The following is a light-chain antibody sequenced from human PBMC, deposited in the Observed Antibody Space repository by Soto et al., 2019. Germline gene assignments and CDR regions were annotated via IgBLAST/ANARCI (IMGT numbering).Light chain of an antibody. J-gene: IGKJ1*01. CDR2: AAS. CDR1: QGIDNF. Sequence: DIQMTQSPSSLSASIGDSVTITCRASQGIDNFLAWYQQRPGELPKLLMYAASSLELGVPSRFSGSGAGTDFTLTISSLQPEDVATYYCQKYDRAPWTCGQGTKVEIK. V-gene: IGKV1-27*01. CDR3: QKYDRAPWT.